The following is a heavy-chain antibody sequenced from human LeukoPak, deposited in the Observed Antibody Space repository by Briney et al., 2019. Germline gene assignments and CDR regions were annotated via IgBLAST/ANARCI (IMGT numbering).Heavy chain of an antibody. CDR1: GYTFTSYG. V-gene: IGHV1-18*01. Sequence: ASVKVSCKASGYTFTSYGISWVRQAPGQGLEWMGWISAYNGNTNLAQKLQGRVTMTKDTSTSPAKMQLRSQRSDDTAVYHCARAGLLWCGELKGPIDYWGQGTLVTVSS. D-gene: IGHD3-10*01. CDR2: ISAYNGNT. J-gene: IGHJ4*02. CDR3: ARAGLLWCGELKGPIDY.